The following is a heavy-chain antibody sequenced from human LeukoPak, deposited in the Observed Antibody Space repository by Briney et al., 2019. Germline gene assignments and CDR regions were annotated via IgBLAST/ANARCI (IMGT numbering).Heavy chain of an antibody. CDR3: ARTPAIVVVPAAMEYYFDY. CDR1: GFTLSSYS. J-gene: IGHJ4*02. Sequence: GGSLRLSCAASGFTLSSYSMNWVRQAPGKGLEWVSSISSSSSYIYYADSVKGRFTISRDNAKNSLYLQMNSLRAEDTAVYYCARTPAIVVVPAAMEYYFDYWGQGTLVTVSS. CDR2: ISSSSSYI. D-gene: IGHD2-2*01. V-gene: IGHV3-21*01.